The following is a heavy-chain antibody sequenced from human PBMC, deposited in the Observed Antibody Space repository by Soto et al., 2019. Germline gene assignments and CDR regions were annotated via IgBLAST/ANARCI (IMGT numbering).Heavy chain of an antibody. J-gene: IGHJ4*02. V-gene: IGHV1-18*01. CDR2: SSAYNGNT. Sequence: QVQLVQSGAEVKKPGASVKVSCKASGYTFASYAISWMRQAPGQGLEWMGWSSAYNGNTNYAQKLQGRVTMSTAPSTSTAYMELRSLRSDDTAVYYCARDPPPPDYWGQGTLVTVSS. CDR3: ARDPPPPDY. CDR1: GYTFASYA.